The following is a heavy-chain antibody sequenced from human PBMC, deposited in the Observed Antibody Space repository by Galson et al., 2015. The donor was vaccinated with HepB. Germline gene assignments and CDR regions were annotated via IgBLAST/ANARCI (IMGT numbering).Heavy chain of an antibody. CDR3: ARTVVVPAAIDYYYYGMDV. J-gene: IGHJ6*02. Sequence: SVKVSCKASGYTFTSYDINWVRQATGQGLEWMGWMNPNSGNTGYAQKFQGRVTMTRNTSISTAYMELSSLRSEDTAVYYCARTVVVPAAIDYYYYGMDVWGQGTTVTVS. CDR1: GYTFTSYD. CDR2: MNPNSGNT. D-gene: IGHD2-2*01. V-gene: IGHV1-8*01.